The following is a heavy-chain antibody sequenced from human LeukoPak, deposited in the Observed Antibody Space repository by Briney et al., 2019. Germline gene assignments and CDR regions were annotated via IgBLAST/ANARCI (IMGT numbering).Heavy chain of an antibody. V-gene: IGHV3-23*01. CDR1: GFTFSSYA. CDR2: IVGSGKSA. CDR3: AKDRVTLKVIAPPDGFDV. D-gene: IGHD2-21*02. J-gene: IGHJ3*01. Sequence: AGGPLRLSCAASGFTFSSYAMSWVRQAPGKGLEWVSTIVGSGKSANYADSVKGRFTISRDNSKNTVYLQMSSLRAEDTAVYYCAKDRVTLKVIAPPDGFDVWGQGTVVTVSS.